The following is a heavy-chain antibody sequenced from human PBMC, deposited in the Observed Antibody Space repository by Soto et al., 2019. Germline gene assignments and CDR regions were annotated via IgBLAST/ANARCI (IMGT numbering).Heavy chain of an antibody. Sequence: QVQLVESGGGVVQPGRSLRISCTASGFTFTDYYLHWLRQAPGHGLAWVALISSDGRKKYYADSVKGRFTISRDTSKNTLDLQMNSLRSEDAAVYYCTRVPGWYGKGIFDYWGQGTLVTVSS. CDR2: ISSDGRKK. CDR1: GFTFTDYY. V-gene: IGHV3-30*04. CDR3: TRVPGWYGKGIFDY. J-gene: IGHJ4*02. D-gene: IGHD6-19*01.